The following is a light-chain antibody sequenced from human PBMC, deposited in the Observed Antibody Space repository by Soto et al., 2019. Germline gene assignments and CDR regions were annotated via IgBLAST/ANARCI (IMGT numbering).Light chain of an antibody. CDR2: WAS. Sequence: DIVMTQSPDCLAVSLGERATINCKSSQSVLYSSNNKNYLAWYQQKPGQPPKLLIYWASTRESGVPDRFSGSGSGTDFTLTISSLQAEDVAVYYCQQYYSTPPFTLGPGTKVDIK. J-gene: IGKJ3*01. CDR3: QQYYSTPPFT. V-gene: IGKV4-1*01. CDR1: QSVLYSSNNKNY.